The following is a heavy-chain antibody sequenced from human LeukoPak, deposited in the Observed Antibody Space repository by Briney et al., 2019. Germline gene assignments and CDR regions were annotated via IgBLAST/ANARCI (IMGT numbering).Heavy chain of an antibody. V-gene: IGHV3-30*18. CDR2: ISYDGSNR. CDR1: GFTFSSHG. Sequence: GGSLRLSCAASGFTFSSHGMHWVRQAPGKGLEWVAVISYDGSNRYYADSVKGRFTISRDNSKSTLYLQMNSLRAEDTAVYYCAKDHCSSTSCPGLFYYYYGMDVWGQGTTVTVSS. CDR3: AKDHCSSTSCPGLFYYYYGMDV. J-gene: IGHJ6*02. D-gene: IGHD2-2*01.